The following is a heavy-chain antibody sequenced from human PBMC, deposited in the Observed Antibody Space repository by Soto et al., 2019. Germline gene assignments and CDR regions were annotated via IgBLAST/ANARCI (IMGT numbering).Heavy chain of an antibody. V-gene: IGHV4-39*01. D-gene: IGHD3-3*01. J-gene: IGHJ5*02. CDR2: IYYTGNT. Sequence: QLQLQQSGPGLVKPSETQSLTCTVSGGSISSSTKYWGWIRQPPGQALEFIGQIYYTGNTYYNPSLKSRVTVSVDTSKNQFSLKLTSVTAADTAVYYFARLGVTNWFDPWGQGTLVTVSS. CDR1: GGSISSSTKY. CDR3: ARLGVTNWFDP.